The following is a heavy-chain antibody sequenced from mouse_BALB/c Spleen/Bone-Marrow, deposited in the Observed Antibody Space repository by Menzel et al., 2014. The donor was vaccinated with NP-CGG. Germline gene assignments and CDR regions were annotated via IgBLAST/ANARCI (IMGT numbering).Heavy chain of an antibody. Sequence: EVKVVESGGGLVQPGGSLKLSCVASGFTFSSYGMSWVRQTPDKRLELVATINNNGGITYYPDSVKGQFTISRDNAKNTLYLQMSSLKSEDTAMYYCARVYGWYFDVWGAGTTVTVSS. J-gene: IGHJ1*01. CDR2: INNNGGIT. CDR1: GFTFSSYG. CDR3: ARVYGWYFDV. V-gene: IGHV5-6-3*01. D-gene: IGHD1-1*01.